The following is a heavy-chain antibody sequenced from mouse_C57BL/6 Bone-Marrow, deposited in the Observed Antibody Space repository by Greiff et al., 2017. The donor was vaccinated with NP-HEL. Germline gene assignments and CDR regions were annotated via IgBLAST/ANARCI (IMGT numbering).Heavy chain of an antibody. CDR1: GYSITSGYY. Sequence: EVQLQQSGPGLVKPSQSLSLTCSVTGYSITSGYYWNWIRQFPGNKLEWMGYISYDGSNNYNPSLKNRISITRDTSKNQFFLKLNSVTTEDTATYYCARGTGTSFAYWGQGTLVTVSA. CDR2: ISYDGSN. D-gene: IGHD4-1*01. V-gene: IGHV3-6*01. J-gene: IGHJ3*01. CDR3: ARGTGTSFAY.